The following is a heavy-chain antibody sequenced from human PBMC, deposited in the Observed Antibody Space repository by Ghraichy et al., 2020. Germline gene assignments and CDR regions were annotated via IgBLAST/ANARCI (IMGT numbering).Heavy chain of an antibody. CDR2: IKEDVSMR. D-gene: IGHD2-2*01. J-gene: IGHJ4*02. CDR1: GFTFSASW. CDR3: ASEEVNMPWR. Sequence: GGSLRLSCAASGFTFSASWMHWVRQAPGKGLQWLANIKEDVSMRQYVHFVKGRFTISRDNAKKSLFLEMDSLRVEDTAVYFCASEEVNMPWRWGQGTLVTVSS. V-gene: IGHV3-7*01.